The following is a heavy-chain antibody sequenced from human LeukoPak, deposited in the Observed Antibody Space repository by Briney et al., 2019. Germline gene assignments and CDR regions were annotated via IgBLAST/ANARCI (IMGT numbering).Heavy chain of an antibody. CDR3: ARGAPGYYSDSSGQGDY. CDR1: GYTFTGYY. V-gene: IGHV1-2*02. Sequence: ASVKVSCKASGYTFTGYYMHWVRQAPGQGLEWMGWINPNSGGTNYAQKFQGRVTMTRDTSISTAYMELSRLRSDDTAVYYCARGAPGYYSDSSGQGDYWGQGTLVTVSS. D-gene: IGHD3-22*01. J-gene: IGHJ4*02. CDR2: INPNSGGT.